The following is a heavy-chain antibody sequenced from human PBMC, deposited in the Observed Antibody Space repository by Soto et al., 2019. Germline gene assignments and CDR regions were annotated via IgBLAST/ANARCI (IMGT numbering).Heavy chain of an antibody. J-gene: IGHJ6*02. CDR3: ARTYYDSSGYYYYYYGMDV. Sequence: QVQLQESGPGLVKPSGTLSLTCAVSGGSISSSNWWSWVRQPPGKGLEWIGEIYHSGSTNYNPSLTSRVTISVDKSKNQFSLKLSSVTAADTAVYYCARTYYDSSGYYYYYYGMDVWGQGTTVTVSS. D-gene: IGHD3-22*01. V-gene: IGHV4-4*02. CDR1: GGSISSSNW. CDR2: IYHSGST.